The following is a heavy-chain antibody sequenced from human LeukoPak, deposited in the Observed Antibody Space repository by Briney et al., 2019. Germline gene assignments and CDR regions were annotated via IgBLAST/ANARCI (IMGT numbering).Heavy chain of an antibody. J-gene: IGHJ6*03. D-gene: IGHD2-2*01. V-gene: IGHV1-2*02. CDR2: INPNSGGT. CDR1: GYTFTGYY. CDR3: ASWDCSSTSCYGENYGYYMDV. Sequence: ASVKVSCKASGYTFTGYYMHWVRQAPGQGLERMGWINPNSGGTNYAQKFQGRVTMTRDTSISTAYMELSRLRSDDTAVYYCASWDCSSTSCYGENYGYYMDVWGKGTTVTVSS.